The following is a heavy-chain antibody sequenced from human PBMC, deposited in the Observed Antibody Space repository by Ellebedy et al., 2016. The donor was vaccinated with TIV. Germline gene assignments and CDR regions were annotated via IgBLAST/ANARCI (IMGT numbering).Heavy chain of an antibody. CDR3: ARHEGHGTTVTSHPYCSGGSCPGGYYYYGMDV. V-gene: IGHV4-31*03. CDR1: GGSISSGGYY. CDR2: IYYSGST. Sequence: SETLSLTXTVSGGSISSGGYYWSWIRQHPGKGLEWIGYIYYSGSTYYNPSLKSRVTISVDTSKNQFSLKLSSVTAADTAVYYCARHEGHGTTVTSHPYCSGGSCPGGYYYYGMDVWGQGTTVTVSS. D-gene: IGHD2-15*01. J-gene: IGHJ6*02.